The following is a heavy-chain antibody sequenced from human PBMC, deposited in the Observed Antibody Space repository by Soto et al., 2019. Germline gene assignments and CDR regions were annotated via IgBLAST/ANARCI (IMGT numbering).Heavy chain of an antibody. CDR1: GVIFSSDA. CDR2: ISFDGSYK. Sequence: GGSVRHSYAASGVIFSSDAMHWVRQAPGKGLEWVAVISFDGSYKYYADSVNGRFTISRDNSKNTLCLQMNSLRAEDTAVYYCPIGYDFWSRSHYPSGMPVWAHCPTVTVSS. J-gene: IGHJ6*02. CDR3: PIGYDFWSRSHYPSGMPV. V-gene: IGHV3-30-3*01. D-gene: IGHD3-3*01.